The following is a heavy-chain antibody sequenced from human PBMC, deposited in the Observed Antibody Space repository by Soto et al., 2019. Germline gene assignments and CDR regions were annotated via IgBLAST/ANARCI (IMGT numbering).Heavy chain of an antibody. CDR3: ARGSVDTAMVPFDY. CDR1: GGSISSGDYY. D-gene: IGHD5-18*01. V-gene: IGHV4-30-4*01. CDR2: IYYSGST. J-gene: IGHJ4*02. Sequence: SSETLSLTCTVSGGSISSGDYYWSWIRQPPGKGLEWIGYIYYSGSTYYNPSLKSRVTISVDTSKNQFSLKLSSVTAADTAVYYCARGSVDTAMVPFDYWGQGTLVTVSS.